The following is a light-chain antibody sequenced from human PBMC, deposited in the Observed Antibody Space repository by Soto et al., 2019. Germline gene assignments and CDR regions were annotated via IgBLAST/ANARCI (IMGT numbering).Light chain of an antibody. CDR3: QRYGSSPWT. Sequence: EIVWTQSPGTLSLSPGERATLSCRASQSVSSSYLAWYQRKPGQAPRLLIYGASSRATGIPDRFSGSGSGTDFSLTIIRLEPADLVGYYCQRYGSSPWTFGQGTKVQIK. V-gene: IGKV3-20*01. CDR2: GAS. CDR1: QSVSSSY. J-gene: IGKJ1*01.